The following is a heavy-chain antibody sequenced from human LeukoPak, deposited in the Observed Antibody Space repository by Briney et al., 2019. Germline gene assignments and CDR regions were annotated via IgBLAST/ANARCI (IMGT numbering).Heavy chain of an antibody. D-gene: IGHD2-2*01. V-gene: IGHV4-39*07. CDR3: ARGYCSGTCYPFDY. Sequence: SETLSLTCTISGGSISSSSSYWGWIRQPPGKGLECIGSIYYSGRTYYNPSLKSRVTISVDTSKNQFSLKLSSVTAADTAVYYCARGYCSGTCYPFDYWGQGTLVTVSS. CDR1: GGSISSSSSY. J-gene: IGHJ4*02. CDR2: IYYSGRT.